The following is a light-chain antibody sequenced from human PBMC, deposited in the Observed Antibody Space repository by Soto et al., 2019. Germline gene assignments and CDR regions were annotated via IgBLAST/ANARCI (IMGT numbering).Light chain of an antibody. J-gene: IGKJ4*01. Sequence: EIVLTQSPGTLSLSPGERATLSCRASQSVSSSYFAWYQQKPGQAPSLLIYGASSRATVIPDRFSGSGFGKDVTLTISRLESEDFAVYYCQQNCSSPLTFGGGTKVEIK. CDR2: GAS. CDR3: QQNCSSPLT. CDR1: QSVSSSY. V-gene: IGKV3-20*01.